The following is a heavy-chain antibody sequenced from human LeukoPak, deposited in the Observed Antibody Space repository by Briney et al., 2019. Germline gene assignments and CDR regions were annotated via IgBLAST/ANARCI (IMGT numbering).Heavy chain of an antibody. CDR3: ARILIVGAPDY. D-gene: IGHD1-26*01. Sequence: PSETLSLTCTVSGGSISSSSYYWGWIRQPPGKGLEWIGSIYYSGSTYYNPSLKSRVTISVDTSKNQFSLKLSSVTAADTAVYYCARILIVGAPDYWGQGTLVTVSS. J-gene: IGHJ4*02. CDR1: GGSISSSSYY. CDR2: IYYSGST. V-gene: IGHV4-39*01.